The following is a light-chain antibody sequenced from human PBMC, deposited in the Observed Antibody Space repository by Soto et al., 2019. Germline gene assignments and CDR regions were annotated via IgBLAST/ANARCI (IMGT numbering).Light chain of an antibody. V-gene: IGLV1-44*01. J-gene: IGLJ3*02. CDR3: AAWDDRLNGWV. CDR1: SSNMGGHT. Sequence: QSVLTQPPSASGTPGQRVTISCSGSSSNMGGHTVNWYQQFPGTAAKLLIYSNHQRPSGVPDRFSGSKSGTSGSLAISGLQSEDEADYYCAAWDDRLNGWVFGGGTKLTVL. CDR2: SNH.